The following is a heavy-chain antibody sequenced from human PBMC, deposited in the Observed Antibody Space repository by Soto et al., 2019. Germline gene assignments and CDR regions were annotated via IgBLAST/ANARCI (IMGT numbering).Heavy chain of an antibody. J-gene: IGHJ4*02. CDR1: GGSMIAYY. D-gene: IGHD6-13*01. CDR2: THYSGST. Sequence: QVQLQESGPRLVKPSETLSLTCTVSGGSMIAYYWNWMRQPPGKGLQWIGYTHYSGSTTYNPSLKSRVTMSVDSSKNRFSLKLDSVTPADTAVYYCARVRGTAGKRYFDYWGPGTLVTVSS. V-gene: IGHV4-59*01. CDR3: ARVRGTAGKRYFDY.